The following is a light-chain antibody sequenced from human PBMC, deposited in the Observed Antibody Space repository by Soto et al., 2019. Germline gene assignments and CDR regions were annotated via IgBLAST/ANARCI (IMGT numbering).Light chain of an antibody. V-gene: IGKV1-39*01. CDR1: QTIRSY. Sequence: DIQMTQSPNSLSASVGDRVTITCRASQTIRSYLNWYQQRPGKAPKLLIYAASNLQSGVPSRFSGSGYGTDFTLTISSLQPEDFATYYCQQSYSAPLSFGRGTKVEIK. CDR3: QQSYSAPLS. CDR2: AAS. J-gene: IGKJ4*01.